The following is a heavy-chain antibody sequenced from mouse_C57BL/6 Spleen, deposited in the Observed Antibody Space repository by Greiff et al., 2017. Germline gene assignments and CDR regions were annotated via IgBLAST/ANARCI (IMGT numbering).Heavy chain of an antibody. Sequence: EVQLVESGGDLVKPGGSLKLSCAAPGFTSTSYGMSWVRQTPDKRLEWVETISIGGSYTYYPDSVEGRFTISRDNAKNTLYLQMSSLKSEDTALYYCARQEKTGAGFDYWGQGTTLTVSS. CDR1: GFTSTSYG. D-gene: IGHD4-1*01. CDR2: ISIGGSYT. J-gene: IGHJ2*01. V-gene: IGHV5-6*01. CDR3: ARQEKTGAGFDY.